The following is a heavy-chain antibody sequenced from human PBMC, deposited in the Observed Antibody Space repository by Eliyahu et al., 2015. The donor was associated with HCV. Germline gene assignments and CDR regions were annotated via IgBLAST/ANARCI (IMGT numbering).Heavy chain of an antibody. Sequence: EVQLVESGGGLVQPGGSLRLSXAASGFTFSNYXXHWVRHVPGKGLVXVSXISDDGSITTYADSVKGRFTISRDNAENTLYLQMNSLRAEDTALYYCARAYSGSLPFAPWGQGTLVTVSS. V-gene: IGHV3-74*01. J-gene: IGHJ5*02. CDR1: GFTFSNYX. CDR2: ISDDGSIT. CDR3: ARAYSGSLPFAP. D-gene: IGHD5-12*01.